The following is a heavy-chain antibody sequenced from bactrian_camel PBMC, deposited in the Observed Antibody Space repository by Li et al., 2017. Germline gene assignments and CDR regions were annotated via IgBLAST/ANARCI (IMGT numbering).Heavy chain of an antibody. CDR1: GYTFNTYS. CDR3: AASWDVTALGALGRIARPEFGY. Sequence: HVQLVESGGGSALAGGSVRLSCAASGYTFNTYSWFRQAPGKEREGVAAIDTGDGSTYYLNSVEGRFTISHDNAKNTLYLQMNSLKPEDTAIYYCAASWDVTALGALGRIARPEFGYWGEGTQVTVS. D-gene: IGHD1*01. CDR2: IDTGDGST. J-gene: IGHJ6*01. V-gene: IGHV3S1*01.